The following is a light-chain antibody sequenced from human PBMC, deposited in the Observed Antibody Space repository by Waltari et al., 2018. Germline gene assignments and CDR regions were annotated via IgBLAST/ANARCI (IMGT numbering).Light chain of an antibody. V-gene: IGKV3D-20*02. Sequence: SPATLSLSPGERATLSCRASQTVNNRLAWYQQKPGQGPRLLIYDASTRAAGIPDRFSGSGSGTYFTLTITRLEPEDVAVYFCQQERNWSWTFGQGTKVEIK. CDR3: QQERNWSWT. CDR2: DAS. CDR1: QTVNNR. J-gene: IGKJ1*01.